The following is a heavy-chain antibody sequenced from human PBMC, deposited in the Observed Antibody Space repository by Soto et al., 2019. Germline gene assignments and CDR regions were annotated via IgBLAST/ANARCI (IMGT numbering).Heavy chain of an antibody. J-gene: IGHJ5*02. CDR2: IYYSGST. V-gene: IGHV4-39*02. CDR3: AREYYYDSSGYYNKYRGWFDP. D-gene: IGHD3-22*01. Sequence: PSETLSLTCTVSGGSISSSSYYWGWIRQPPGKGLEWIGYIYYSGSTYYNPSLKSRVTISVDTSKNQFSLKLSSVTAADTAVYYCAREYYYDSSGYYNKYRGWFDPWGQGTLVTVSS. CDR1: GGSISSSSYY.